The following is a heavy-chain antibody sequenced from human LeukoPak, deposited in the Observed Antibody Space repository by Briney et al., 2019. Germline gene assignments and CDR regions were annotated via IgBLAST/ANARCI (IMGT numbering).Heavy chain of an antibody. Sequence: SETLSLPCTVSGDPISRYYWIWIRQPPGKGVEWIGYIYYSGSTNYNPSLKSRVTISVDTSKNQFSLKLSSVTAADTAVYYCARRDGYFDYWGQGTPVTVSS. V-gene: IGHV4-59*01. CDR2: IYYSGST. D-gene: IGHD5-24*01. CDR1: GDPISRYY. CDR3: ARRDGYFDY. J-gene: IGHJ4*02.